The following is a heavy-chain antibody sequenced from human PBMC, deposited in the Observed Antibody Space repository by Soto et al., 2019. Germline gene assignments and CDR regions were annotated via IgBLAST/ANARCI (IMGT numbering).Heavy chain of an antibody. CDR2: IIPMCRTP. Sequence: QVQLVQSGAEVKKPGSSVKVSCKASGGTFSNYAITWVRQAPGQGLEWMGGIIPMCRTPNYAQKFQGRVTITADESTSKAHTALQGRTSPGTATDSGPGAGGSHTSDDGGYSCDWWGPGALVTV. J-gene: IGHJ4*02. D-gene: IGHD3-16*01. V-gene: IGHV1-69*12. CDR3: PGAGGSHTSDDGGYSCDW. CDR1: GGTFSNYA.